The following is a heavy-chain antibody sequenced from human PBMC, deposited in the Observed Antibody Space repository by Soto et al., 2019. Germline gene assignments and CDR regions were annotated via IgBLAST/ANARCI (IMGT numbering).Heavy chain of an antibody. V-gene: IGHV3-23*01. CDR2: VSGSGGST. Sequence: GGSLRLSCAASGFTFSSYAMSWVRQAPGKGLEWVSAVSGSGGSTYYADSEKGRFTISRDNSKNTLYLQMDSLRAEDTAVYYCAKGGAGTSVGPPNWFDRWGQGTLVTVSS. CDR3: AKGGAGTSVGPPNWFDR. CDR1: GFTFSSYA. D-gene: IGHD1-1*01. J-gene: IGHJ5*02.